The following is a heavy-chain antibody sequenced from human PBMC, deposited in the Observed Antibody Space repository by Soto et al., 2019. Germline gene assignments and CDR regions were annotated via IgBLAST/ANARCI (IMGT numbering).Heavy chain of an antibody. D-gene: IGHD5-18*01. CDR2: ISGSGGST. CDR1: GFTFSSYA. Sequence: EVQLLESGGGLVQPGGSLRLSCAASGFTFSSYAMSWVRQAPGKGLEWVSAISGSGGSTYYADSVKGRFTISRDNSKNTLYLQMNSLRDEDTAVYYCAKDGGYRYGYAYWGQGTLVTVSS. CDR3: AKDGGYRYGYAY. J-gene: IGHJ4*02. V-gene: IGHV3-23*01.